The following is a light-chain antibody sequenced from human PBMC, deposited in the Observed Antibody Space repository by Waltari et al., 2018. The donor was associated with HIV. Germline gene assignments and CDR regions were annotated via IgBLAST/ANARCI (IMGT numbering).Light chain of an antibody. CDR3: CSYAGSNTFV. CDR1: TSDVGRYKL. Sequence: QSALTQPASVSGSPGQSITISCTGTTSDVGRYKLVSWYQQHPGKAPKLMIYEGSKRPSGVSNRFSGSKSGNTASLTISGLQAEDEADYYCCSYAGSNTFVFGTGTKVTVL. V-gene: IGLV2-23*03. J-gene: IGLJ1*01. CDR2: EGS.